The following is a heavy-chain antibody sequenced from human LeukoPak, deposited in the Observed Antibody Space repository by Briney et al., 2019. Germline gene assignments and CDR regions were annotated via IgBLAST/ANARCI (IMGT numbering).Heavy chain of an antibody. Sequence: GGSLRLSCAASGFTFSSYAMSWVRQAPGKGQEWVSAISGSGGSTYYADSVKGRFTISRDNSKNTLYLQMNSLRAEDTAVYYCAKLGYSYGYDGESYFDYWGQGTLVTVSS. CDR1: GFTFSSYA. CDR3: AKLGYSYGYDGESYFDY. V-gene: IGHV3-23*01. CDR2: ISGSGGST. D-gene: IGHD5-18*01. J-gene: IGHJ4*02.